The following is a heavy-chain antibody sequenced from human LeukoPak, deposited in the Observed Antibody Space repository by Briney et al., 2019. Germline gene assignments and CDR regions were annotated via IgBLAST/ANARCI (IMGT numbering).Heavy chain of an antibody. CDR1: GVSFVHYY. Sequence: PSETLSLTCAVSGVSFVHYYWAWVRQTPGKGLEWIGEINHSGYTNDSPSLKSRVTLSIDTSRKQFSLNLRSVTVADAGTYYCTRMTTGHDYWGQGTLVTVSS. D-gene: IGHD4-17*01. J-gene: IGHJ4*02. CDR3: TRMTTGHDY. CDR2: INHSGYT. V-gene: IGHV4-34*01.